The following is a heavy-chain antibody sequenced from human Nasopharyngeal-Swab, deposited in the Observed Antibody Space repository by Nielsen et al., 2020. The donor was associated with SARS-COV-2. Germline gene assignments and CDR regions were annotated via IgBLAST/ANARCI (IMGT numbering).Heavy chain of an antibody. J-gene: IGHJ3*02. V-gene: IGHV3-33*01. CDR2: IWYDGSYK. CDR3: ARDRVGWLQLSPDAFDI. CDR1: GFTFSSDG. D-gene: IGHD5-24*01. Sequence: GGSLRLSCTVSGFTFSSDGMHWVRQAPGKGLEWVAVIWYDGSYKYYGDSVKDRFTISRDNSKNTLYLEMNNLRVEDTAVYYCARDRVGWLQLSPDAFDIWGQGTMVTVSS.